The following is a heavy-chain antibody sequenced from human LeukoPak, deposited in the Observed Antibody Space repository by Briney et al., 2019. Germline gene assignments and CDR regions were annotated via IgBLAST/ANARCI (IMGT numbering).Heavy chain of an antibody. CDR2: ISSSGSTI. Sequence: GGSLRLSCAASGFTFSDYYMSWIHQAPGKGLEWVSYISSSGSTIYYADSVKGRFTISRDNAKNSLYLQMNSLRAEDTAVYYCARDSTLGYCSITSCYAVGSYGMDVWGQGTTVTVSS. V-gene: IGHV3-11*01. D-gene: IGHD2-2*01. J-gene: IGHJ6*02. CDR1: GFTFSDYY. CDR3: ARDSTLGYCSITSCYAVGSYGMDV.